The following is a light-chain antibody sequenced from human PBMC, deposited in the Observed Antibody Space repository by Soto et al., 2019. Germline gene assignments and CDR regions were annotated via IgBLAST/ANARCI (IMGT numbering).Light chain of an antibody. CDR1: QSVSSN. V-gene: IGKV3-15*01. CDR2: GAS. CDR3: QQYNNWTPLA. J-gene: IGKJ1*01. Sequence: ELVMTQSPSTLSVSPGERATLSCRSSQSVSSNLAWYQQKPGQAPMLLIYGASTRAAGIPARFSGSESWTDFTPTNSSLLSEDLAVSDYQQYNNWTPLAFGQGTKVVIK.